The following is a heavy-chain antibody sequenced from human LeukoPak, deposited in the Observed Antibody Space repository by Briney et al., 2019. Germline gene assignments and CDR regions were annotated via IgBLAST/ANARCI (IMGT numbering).Heavy chain of an antibody. CDR2: IYHSGST. CDR1: GGSISSSNW. CDR3: AREGVAGWGLYGMDV. V-gene: IGHV4-4*02. J-gene: IGHJ6*02. Sequence: PSGTLSLTCAVSGGSISSSNWWSWVRQPPGKGLEWIGEIYHSGSTNYNPSLKSRVTISVDTSKNQFSLKLSSVTAADTAVYYCAREGVAGWGLYGMDVWGQGTTVTVSS. D-gene: IGHD6-19*01.